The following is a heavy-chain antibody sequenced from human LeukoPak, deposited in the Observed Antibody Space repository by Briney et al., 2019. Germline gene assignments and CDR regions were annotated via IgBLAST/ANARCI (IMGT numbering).Heavy chain of an antibody. CDR2: FDPEDGET. D-gene: IGHD3-22*01. Sequence: ASVKVSCKVSGYTLTELSMHWVRQAPRKGLEWMGGFDPEDGETIYAQKSQGRVTMTEDTSTDTAYMELSSLRSEDTAVYYCATHPARMYYYDSRGYSLSKDWRQGTLVTVSS. J-gene: IGHJ4*02. CDR1: GYTLTELS. V-gene: IGHV1-24*01. CDR3: ATHPARMYYYDSRGYSLSKD.